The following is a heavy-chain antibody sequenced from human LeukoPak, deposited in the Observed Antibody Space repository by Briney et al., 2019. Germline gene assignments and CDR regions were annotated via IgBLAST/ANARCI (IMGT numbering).Heavy chain of an antibody. CDR3: VKGGYSSSWSLFDY. CDR1: GFTFISYA. J-gene: IGHJ4*02. V-gene: IGHV3-64D*06. CDR2: ISNNGGSK. D-gene: IGHD6-13*01. Sequence: PGGSLRLSCSASGFTFISYAIHWVRQAPGKGLEYVSAISNNGGSKYYADSMKGRFTISRDNSKNTLYLQMSSLRAEDTAVYYCVKGGYSSSWSLFDYWGQGTLVTVSS.